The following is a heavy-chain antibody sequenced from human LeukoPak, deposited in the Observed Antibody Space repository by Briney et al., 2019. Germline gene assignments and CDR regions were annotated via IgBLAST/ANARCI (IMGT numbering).Heavy chain of an antibody. Sequence: GGSLRLSCAAFGFTFSSYGMHWVRQAPGKGLEYVSAISTNGGSTYYANSVKGRFTISRDNSKNTLYLQMGSLRAEDMAVYYCARGDSMIVVVKGFDYWGQGTLVTVSS. V-gene: IGHV3-64*01. CDR2: ISTNGGST. D-gene: IGHD3-22*01. J-gene: IGHJ4*02. CDR3: ARGDSMIVVVKGFDY. CDR1: GFTFSSYG.